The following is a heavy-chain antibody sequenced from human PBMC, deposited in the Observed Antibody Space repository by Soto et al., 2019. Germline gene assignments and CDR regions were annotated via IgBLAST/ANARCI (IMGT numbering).Heavy chain of an antibody. D-gene: IGHD3-22*01. CDR1: GGSISSGDYY. Sequence: SETLSLTCTVSGGSISSGDYYWSWIRQPPGKGLEWIGYIYYSGSTYYNPSLKSRVTISVDTSKNQFSLKLSSVTAADTAVYYCARGWDSSGYYSDDYWGQGTLVTVS. V-gene: IGHV4-30-4*01. J-gene: IGHJ4*02. CDR2: IYYSGST. CDR3: ARGWDSSGYYSDDY.